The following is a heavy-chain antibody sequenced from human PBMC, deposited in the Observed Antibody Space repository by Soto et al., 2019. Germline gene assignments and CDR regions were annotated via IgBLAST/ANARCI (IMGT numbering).Heavy chain of an antibody. D-gene: IGHD6-19*01. J-gene: IGHJ2*01. Sequence: QVQLQESGPGLVKPSETLSLTCTVSGGSISSYYWSWIRQPPGKGLEWIGYIYYSGSTNYNPSLKSRVTISAATSKNQFSLKLSSVTAADTAVYYCAGTGDSSGWFYWYFDLWGRGTLVTVSS. CDR1: GGSISSYY. CDR2: IYYSGST. V-gene: IGHV4-59*01. CDR3: AGTGDSSGWFYWYFDL.